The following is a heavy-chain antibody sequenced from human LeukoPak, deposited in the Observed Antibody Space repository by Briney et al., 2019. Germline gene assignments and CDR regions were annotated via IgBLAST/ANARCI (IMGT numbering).Heavy chain of an antibody. CDR3: ATLDRTTDAFDI. CDR1: GGSISSSSYY. D-gene: IGHD1-1*01. Sequence: SETLSLTCTVSGGSISSSSYYWGWLRQPPWKGLEWIGSIYYSGSTYYNPSLKSRVTISVDTSKNQFSLKLSSVTAADTAVYYCATLDRTTDAFDIWGQGTMVTVSS. CDR2: IYYSGST. J-gene: IGHJ3*02. V-gene: IGHV4-39*01.